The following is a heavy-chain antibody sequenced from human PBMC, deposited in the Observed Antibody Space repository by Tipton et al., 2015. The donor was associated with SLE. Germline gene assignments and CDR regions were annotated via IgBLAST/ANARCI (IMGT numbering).Heavy chain of an antibody. Sequence: TLSLTCTVSGDSIGSRGYYWGWLRQPPGKGLEWLGGINYSGSTYYTPSLKSRVTTPIDTSKNEISLKLSFVTAADTALYYCAKRGVVGATRWFDPWGQGTLVTVSS. CDR3: AKRGVVGATRWFDP. D-gene: IGHD1-26*01. CDR2: INYSGST. J-gene: IGHJ5*02. V-gene: IGHV4-39*01. CDR1: GDSIGSRGYY.